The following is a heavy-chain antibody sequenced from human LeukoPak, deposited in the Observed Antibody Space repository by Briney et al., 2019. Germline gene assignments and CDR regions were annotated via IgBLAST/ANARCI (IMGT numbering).Heavy chain of an antibody. D-gene: IGHD5-24*01. CDR1: GGSISGYY. CDR3: ARHGQNDGYPLDY. CDR2: IHYSGST. J-gene: IGHJ4*02. Sequence: SDTLSLTCTVSGGSISGYYWSWIRQPPGKGLEWIAYIHYSGSTNYNPPLKSRLTISVDTSKNQLSLKLNSMTDADTAVYYCARHGQNDGYPLDYWGQGTLVSVSS. V-gene: IGHV4-59*08.